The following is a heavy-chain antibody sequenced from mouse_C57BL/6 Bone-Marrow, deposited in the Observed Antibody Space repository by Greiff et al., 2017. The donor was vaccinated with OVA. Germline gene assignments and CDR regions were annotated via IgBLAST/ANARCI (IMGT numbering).Heavy chain of an antibody. Sequence: VQLQQSGTVLARPGASVKMSCKTSGYTFTSYWMHWVKQRPGQGLEWIGAIYPGNSDTSYNQKFKGKAKLTAVTSASTAYRELSSLTNEDSAVYYCTRSDSNLCAYWGQGTLVTVSA. CDR2: IYPGNSDT. D-gene: IGHD2-5*01. V-gene: IGHV1-5*01. CDR3: TRSDSNLCAY. CDR1: GYTFTSYW. J-gene: IGHJ3*01.